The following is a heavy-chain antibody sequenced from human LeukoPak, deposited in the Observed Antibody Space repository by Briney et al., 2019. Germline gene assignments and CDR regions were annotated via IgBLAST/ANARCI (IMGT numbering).Heavy chain of an antibody. CDR2: IKQDGSEK. D-gene: IGHD3-16*02. CDR3: ARPLYYDYVWGSYRYDAFDI. Sequence: GGSLRLSCAASGFTFSSYWMSWVRQAPGKGLEWVANIKQDGSEKYYVDSVKGRFTISRDNAKNSLYLQMNSLRAEDTAVYYCARPLYYDYVWGSYRYDAFDIWGQGTMVTVSS. CDR1: GFTFSSYW. J-gene: IGHJ3*02. V-gene: IGHV3-7*01.